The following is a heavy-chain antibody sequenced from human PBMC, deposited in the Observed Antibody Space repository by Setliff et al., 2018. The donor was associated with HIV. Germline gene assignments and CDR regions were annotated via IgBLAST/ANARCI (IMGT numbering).Heavy chain of an antibody. D-gene: IGHD2-15*01. CDR1: RFTFNDYW. CDR2: IQQHGSEI. J-gene: IGHJ4*02. Sequence: GGSLRLSCVASRFTFNDYWMSWVRQAPGKGLEWVANIQQHGSEIHYVASVEGRFTISRDNAKNSLYLQMNSLRAEDTAVYSCAKAAGMTCSGSSCYSDYWGQGTLVTVSS. CDR3: AKAAGMTCSGSSCYSDY. V-gene: IGHV3-7*03.